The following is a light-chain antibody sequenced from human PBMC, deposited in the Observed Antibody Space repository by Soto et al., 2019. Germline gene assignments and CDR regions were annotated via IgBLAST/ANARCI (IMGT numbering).Light chain of an antibody. CDR1: QSISRN. V-gene: IGKV1-39*01. Sequence: DIQMTQSPSSLSASVGDRVTITCRASQSISRNLNWYQHKPGKAPKLLIYAASNLQNGVPSRFRGGGSGTEFTLTINSLQPEDFVTYYCQQRFTTASLPFGQRTRLQIK. CDR2: AAS. J-gene: IGKJ5*01. CDR3: QQRFTTASLP.